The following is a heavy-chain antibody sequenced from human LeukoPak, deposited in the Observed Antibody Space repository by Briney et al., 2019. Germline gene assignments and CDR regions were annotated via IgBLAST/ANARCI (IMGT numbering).Heavy chain of an antibody. CDR1: GFTFSTYV. CDR3: ARSCYSAGC. D-gene: IGHD2-15*01. V-gene: IGHV3-21*01. J-gene: IGHJ4*02. Sequence: GGSLRLSCAASGFTFSTYVMSWVRRPPGKGLAWVSSVGGDGHVTYYADSVKGRFTISRDNAKNSLYLQMNSLRAEDTAVYYCARSCYSAGCWGQGTLVTVSS. CDR2: VGGDGHVT.